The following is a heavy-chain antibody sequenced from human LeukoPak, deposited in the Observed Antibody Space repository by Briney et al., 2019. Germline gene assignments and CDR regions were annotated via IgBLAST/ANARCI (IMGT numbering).Heavy chain of an antibody. CDR3: TRNRCCSSTSCPRPYYYYYYMDI. V-gene: IGHV3-73*01. J-gene: IGHJ6*03. Sequence: GGSLKLSCAASGFTFSGSAMHWVRQASGKGREWVGRIRSKANSYATAYAASVKGRFTISRDDSKNTAYLQMNSLKTEDTAVYYCTRNRCCSSTSCPRPYYYYYYMDIWGKGTTVTVSS. CDR1: GFTFSGSA. CDR2: IRSKANSYAT. D-gene: IGHD2-2*01.